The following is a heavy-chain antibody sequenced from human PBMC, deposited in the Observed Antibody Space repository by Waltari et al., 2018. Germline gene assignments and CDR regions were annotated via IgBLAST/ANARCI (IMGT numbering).Heavy chain of an antibody. D-gene: IGHD2-15*01. Sequence: QVQLVQSGAEVKKPGASVKVSCKASGYTFTRYDINWVRQATGPGLGLMGWMNPNSGNTGYAQKFQGRVTITRNTAISTAYMELSSLRSEDTAVYYCARGRGYCSGGSCYYYYYGMDVWGQGTTVTVSS. CDR1: GYTFTRYD. CDR3: ARGRGYCSGGSCYYYYYGMDV. CDR2: MNPNSGNT. V-gene: IGHV1-8*03. J-gene: IGHJ6*02.